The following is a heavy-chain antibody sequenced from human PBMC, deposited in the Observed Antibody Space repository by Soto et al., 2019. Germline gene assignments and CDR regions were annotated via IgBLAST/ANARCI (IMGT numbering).Heavy chain of an antibody. Sequence: GGSLRLSCAASGFTFSNAWMSWVRQAPGKGLEWVGRIKSKTDGGTTDYAAPVKGRFTISRDDSKNTLYLQMNSLKTEDTAVYYCTTVLGYCSSTSCYAADYWGQGTLVTVSS. CDR3: TTVLGYCSSTSCYAADY. CDR1: GFTFSNAW. J-gene: IGHJ4*02. V-gene: IGHV3-15*01. CDR2: IKSKTDGGTT. D-gene: IGHD2-2*01.